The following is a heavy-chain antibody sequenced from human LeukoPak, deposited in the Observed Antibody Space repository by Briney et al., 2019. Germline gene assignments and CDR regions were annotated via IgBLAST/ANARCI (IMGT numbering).Heavy chain of an antibody. V-gene: IGHV3-30-3*01. Sequence: GGSLRLSCAASGFTFSSYAMHWVRQAPGKGLGWVAVISYDGSNKYYADSVKGRFTISRDNSKNTLYLQMNSLRAEDTAVYYCARDSIAARQVPFDYWGQGTLVTVSS. CDR1: GFTFSSYA. CDR3: ARDSIAARQVPFDY. CDR2: ISYDGSNK. J-gene: IGHJ4*02. D-gene: IGHD6-6*01.